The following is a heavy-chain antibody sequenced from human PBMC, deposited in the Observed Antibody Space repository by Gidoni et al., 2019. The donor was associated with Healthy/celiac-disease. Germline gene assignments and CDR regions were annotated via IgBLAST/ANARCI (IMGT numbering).Heavy chain of an antibody. Sequence: QVQLVQSGAEVKKHGASVKVYCKASGHTFTGYDMHWVRQATGQGLEWMGWINPNIGGTNYAQKLQGRVTITRDTSISTASMGLGRLRSDDPAVYSGASGWGGELQTPFDYWGQGTLVTVSA. J-gene: IGHJ4*02. CDR3: ASGWGGELQTPFDY. CDR1: GHTFTGYD. CDR2: INPNIGGT. V-gene: IGHV1-2*02. D-gene: IGHD1-26*01.